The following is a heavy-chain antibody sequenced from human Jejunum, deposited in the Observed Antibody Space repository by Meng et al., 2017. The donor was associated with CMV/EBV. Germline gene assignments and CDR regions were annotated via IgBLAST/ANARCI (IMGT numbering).Heavy chain of an antibody. CDR1: FTLSLFW. J-gene: IGHJ4*03. V-gene: IGHV3-7*01. CDR2: IRSDRGEE. CDR3: VTYYSCSSGYYTGIDY. Sequence: FTLSLFWIGWVRPAPGQGLGWVANIRSDRGEEYYVDYVEGRFTISRNNVRNSLSLQMNRARTEDTAVYYCVTYYSCSSGYYTGIDYWGHGVLVTVSS. D-gene: IGHD3-3*01.